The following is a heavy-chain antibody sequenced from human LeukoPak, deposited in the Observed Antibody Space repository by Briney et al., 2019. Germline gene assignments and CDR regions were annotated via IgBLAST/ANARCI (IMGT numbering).Heavy chain of an antibody. V-gene: IGHV3-23*01. CDR2: ISGSGGST. CDR3: AKTRPITMVRGTYFDY. Sequence: QRGGSLRLSCAASGFTFSSYAMSWVRQAPGKGLEWVSAISGSGGSTYYADSVKGRFTISRDNSKNTLYLQMNSLRAEDTAVYYCAKTRPITMVRGTYFDYWGQGTLVTVSS. J-gene: IGHJ4*02. D-gene: IGHD3-10*01. CDR1: GFTFSSYA.